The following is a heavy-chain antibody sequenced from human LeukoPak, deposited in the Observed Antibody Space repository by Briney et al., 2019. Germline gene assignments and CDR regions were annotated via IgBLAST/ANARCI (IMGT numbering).Heavy chain of an antibody. V-gene: IGHV3-7*04. D-gene: IGHD6-13*01. CDR1: GFTFSSYW. CDR3: VRSIGAADSL. CDR2: IKQDGSDK. J-gene: IGHJ4*02. Sequence: GGSLRLSCTASGFTFSSYWMSWVRQAPGKGLEWVANIKQDGSDKYYVDSVKGRFTISRDNAKNSLYLQMNSLRAEDTAVYFCVRSIGAADSLWGQGTLVTVSS.